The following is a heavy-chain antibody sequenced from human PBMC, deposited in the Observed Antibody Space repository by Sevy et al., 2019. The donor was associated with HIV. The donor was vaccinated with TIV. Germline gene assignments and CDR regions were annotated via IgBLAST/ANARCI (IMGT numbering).Heavy chain of an antibody. J-gene: IGHJ5*02. CDR1: GGSFSGYY. CDR3: ARDLGGGVDP. Sequence: SETLSLTCAVYGGSFSGYYWSWIRQPPGKGLEWIGEINHSGSTNYNPSLKSRVTISVDTSKNQFSLKLSSVTAADTAVYYCARDLGGGVDPWGQGTLVTVSS. V-gene: IGHV4-34*01. D-gene: IGHD3-16*01. CDR2: INHSGST.